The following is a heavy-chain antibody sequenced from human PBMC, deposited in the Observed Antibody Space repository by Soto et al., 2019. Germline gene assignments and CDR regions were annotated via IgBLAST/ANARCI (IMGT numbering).Heavy chain of an antibody. V-gene: IGHV4-34*01. Sequence: SETLSLTCAVYGGSFSGYYWSWIRQPPGKGLEWIGEINHSGSTNYNPSLKSRVTISVDTSKNQFSLKLSSVTAADTAVYYCARGGHPGVMDVWGQGTTVTVSS. J-gene: IGHJ6*02. CDR1: GGSFSGYY. CDR3: ARGGHPGVMDV. CDR2: INHSGST. D-gene: IGHD3-10*01.